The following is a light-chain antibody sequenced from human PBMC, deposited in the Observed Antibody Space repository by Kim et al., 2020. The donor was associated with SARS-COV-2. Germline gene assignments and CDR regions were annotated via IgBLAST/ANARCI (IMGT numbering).Light chain of an antibody. CDR1: N. CDR3: QQYKNWISYT. V-gene: IGKV3-15*01. Sequence: NLAWYQHKAGQSPRLVIYGATTRATGIPARFSGSGSGTEFTLSITSLQSEEFAVYYCQQYKNWISYTFGQGTKLEI. J-gene: IGKJ2*01. CDR2: GAT.